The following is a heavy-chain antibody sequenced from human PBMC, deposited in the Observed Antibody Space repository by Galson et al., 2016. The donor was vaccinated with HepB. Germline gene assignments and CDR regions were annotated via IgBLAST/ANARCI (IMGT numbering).Heavy chain of an antibody. Sequence: SLRLSCAASGFPFNSYAMHWVRQAPGKGLEFVAVISYDGSIKLYAESVKGRFTVSRDNSKNTLYLEMNNLRAEDTAVYYCAKYSGWGTRNFDYWGQGTLVTVSS. D-gene: IGHD3-10*01. CDR3: AKYSGWGTRNFDY. CDR2: ISYDGSIK. CDR1: GFPFNSYA. V-gene: IGHV3-30-3*01. J-gene: IGHJ4*02.